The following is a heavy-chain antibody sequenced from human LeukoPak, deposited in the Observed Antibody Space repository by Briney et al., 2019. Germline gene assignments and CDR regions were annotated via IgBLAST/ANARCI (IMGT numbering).Heavy chain of an antibody. Sequence: ASVKVSCKVSGYTLTQLSMHWVRQAPGKGLEGMGGFDPEDGETIYAQKFQGRVTMTEDTSTDTAYIALSSLRSEDTAVYYCATTFGLVVRVAFDIWGQGTMVTVSS. J-gene: IGHJ3*02. V-gene: IGHV1-24*01. CDR3: ATTFGLVVRVAFDI. CDR2: FDPEDGET. D-gene: IGHD3-3*01. CDR1: GYTLTQLS.